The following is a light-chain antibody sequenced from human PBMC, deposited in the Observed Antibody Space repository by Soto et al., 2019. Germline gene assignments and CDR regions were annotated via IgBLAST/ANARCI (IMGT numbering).Light chain of an antibody. Sequence: SYELTQPPSVSVAPGQTARITCGGNNIGSKSVHWYQQKPGQAPVLVVYDATDRPSGIPDRISASRSGDTATLTISRVDAGDEADYYCQVWASTAEFFVFGSGTKLTVL. CDR1: NIGSKS. CDR2: DAT. CDR3: QVWASTAEFFV. V-gene: IGLV3-21*02. J-gene: IGLJ1*01.